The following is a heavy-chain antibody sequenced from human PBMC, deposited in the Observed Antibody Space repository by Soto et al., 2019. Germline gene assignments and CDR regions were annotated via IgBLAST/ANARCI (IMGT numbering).Heavy chain of an antibody. D-gene: IGHD5-12*01. J-gene: IGHJ6*02. V-gene: IGHV3-43D*04. CDR1: GFTFDDYA. Sequence: EVQLVESGGVVVQPGGSLRLSCAASGFTFDDYAMHWVRQAPGKGLEWVSLISWDGGSTYYADSVKGRFTISRDNSKNSLYLQMNSLRAEDTALYYCAKGAGGYDFDNGMDVWGQGTTVTVSS. CDR2: ISWDGGST. CDR3: AKGAGGYDFDNGMDV.